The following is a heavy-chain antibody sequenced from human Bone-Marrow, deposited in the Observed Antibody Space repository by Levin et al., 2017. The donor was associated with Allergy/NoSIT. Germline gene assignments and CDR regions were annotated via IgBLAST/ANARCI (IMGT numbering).Heavy chain of an antibody. CDR1: GFSFSSHW. Sequence: GGSLRLSCAASGFSFSSHWMSWVRQAPGKGPEWVANINQVGSEKYYVDSVKGRFTTSRDNAKNSLYLQMNSLRAEDTAVYYCARDGVDAGVYFDYWGQGTLVTVSS. CDR2: INQVGSEK. J-gene: IGHJ4*02. V-gene: IGHV3-7*01. D-gene: IGHD2-15*01. CDR3: ARDGVDAGVYFDY.